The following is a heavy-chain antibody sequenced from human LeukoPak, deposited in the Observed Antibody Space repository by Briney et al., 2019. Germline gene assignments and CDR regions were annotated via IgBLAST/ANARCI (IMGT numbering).Heavy chain of an antibody. CDR1: RFSFSSYG. Sequence: GGSLRLSCAASRFSFSSYGMHWVRHAPGKGLEWVAYLQYDRTNVQYADSVKGRFTISRDNSKNTLYLQVNSLRAEDTAIYYCAKNGDRGAYCTGGTCYPYFYYYMDVWGKGTTVTI. V-gene: IGHV3-30*02. CDR2: LQYDRTNV. J-gene: IGHJ6*03. D-gene: IGHD2-15*01. CDR3: AKNGDRGAYCTGGTCYPYFYYYMDV.